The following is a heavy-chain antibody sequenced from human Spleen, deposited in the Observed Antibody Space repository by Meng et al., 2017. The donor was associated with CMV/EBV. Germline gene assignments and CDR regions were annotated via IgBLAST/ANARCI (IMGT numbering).Heavy chain of an antibody. CDR2: INPNSGGT. D-gene: IGHD6-19*01. CDR1: GYTFTGYY. CDR3: ARSSIEVPGSTDY. J-gene: IGHJ4*02. Sequence: ASVKVSCKASGYTFTGYYMHWVRQAPGQGLEWMGWINPNSGGTNYAQKFQGRVTMTRDTSISTAYMELSRLRSDDTAVYYCARSSIEVPGSTDYWGQGTSVTVSS. V-gene: IGHV1-2*02.